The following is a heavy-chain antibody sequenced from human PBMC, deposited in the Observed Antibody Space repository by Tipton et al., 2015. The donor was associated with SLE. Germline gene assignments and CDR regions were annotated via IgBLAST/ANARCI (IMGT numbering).Heavy chain of an antibody. CDR2: IYYSGST. Sequence: TLSLTCTVSGGSISSYYWSWIRQPPGKGLEWIGYIYYSGSTNYNPSLKSRVTISVDTSKNQFSLKLSSVTAADTAVYYCARGTKLGNHYYYYYMDGWGKGTTVTVSS. D-gene: IGHD7-27*01. J-gene: IGHJ6*03. V-gene: IGHV4-59*01. CDR1: GGSISSYY. CDR3: ARGTKLGNHYYYYYMDG.